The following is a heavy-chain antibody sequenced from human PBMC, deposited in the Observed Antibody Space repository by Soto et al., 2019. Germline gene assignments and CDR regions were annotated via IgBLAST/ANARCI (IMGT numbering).Heavy chain of an antibody. Sequence: QVQLVESGGGVVQPGSSLRLSCAASGFTFNRYGMHWVRQAPGKGLEWVAVIWYDGSSEYYADSVKGRFTISRDNSKNTLFLQMNSLRAEDTAVYYCARGVDYFDYWGQGTLVTVSS. V-gene: IGHV3-33*01. CDR3: ARGVDYFDY. CDR2: IWYDGSSE. J-gene: IGHJ4*02. CDR1: GFTFNRYG.